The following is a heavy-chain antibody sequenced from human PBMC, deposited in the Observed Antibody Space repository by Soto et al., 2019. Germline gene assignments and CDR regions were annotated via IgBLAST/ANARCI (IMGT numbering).Heavy chain of an antibody. CDR1: GGSFSGYY. D-gene: IGHD6-6*01. V-gene: IGHV4-34*01. J-gene: IGHJ4*02. CDR2: INHSGST. Sequence: QVQLQQWGAGLLKPSETLSLTCAVYGGSFSGYYWSWIRQPPGKGLEWIGEINHSGSTNYNPSLKRRVTISVDTSKNQFSLKLSSVTAADTAVYYCARGPKSSSSRTNDYWGQGTLVTVSS. CDR3: ARGPKSSSSRTNDY.